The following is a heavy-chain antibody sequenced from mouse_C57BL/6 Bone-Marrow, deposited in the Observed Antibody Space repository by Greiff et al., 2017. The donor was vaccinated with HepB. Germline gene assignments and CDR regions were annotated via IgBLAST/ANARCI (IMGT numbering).Heavy chain of an antibody. V-gene: IGHV2-4*01. CDR2: IWSGGST. Sequence: VMLVESGPGLVQPSQSLSITCTVSGFSLTSYGVHWVRQPPGKGLEWLGVIWSGGSTDYNAAFISRLSISKDNSKSQVFFKMNSLQADDTAIYYCAKNPSAGTDYAMDYWGQGTSVTVSS. D-gene: IGHD4-1*01. CDR3: AKNPSAGTDYAMDY. J-gene: IGHJ4*01. CDR1: GFSLTSYG.